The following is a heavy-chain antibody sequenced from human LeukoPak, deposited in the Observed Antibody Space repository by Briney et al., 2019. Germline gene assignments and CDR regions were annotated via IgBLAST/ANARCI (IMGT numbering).Heavy chain of an antibody. D-gene: IGHD1-26*01. CDR3: ARVGQGCFDV. Sequence: SETLSLTCILSGGSISTYDWSWIRQPPGKGLEWIGYFDYSGNTNYNPSLKSRVTISGDTSKNQVSLKLSSVTAADTAVYYCARVGQGCFDVWGQGTMVTVSS. CDR2: FDYSGNT. J-gene: IGHJ3*01. V-gene: IGHV4-59*01. CDR1: GGSISTYD.